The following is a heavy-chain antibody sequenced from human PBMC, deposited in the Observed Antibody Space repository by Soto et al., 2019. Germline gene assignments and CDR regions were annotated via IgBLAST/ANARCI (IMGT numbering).Heavy chain of an antibody. V-gene: IGHV4-34*01. J-gene: IGHJ4*02. D-gene: IGHD3-10*01. CDR2: INQRGAT. CDR1: NGSFSKYY. CDR3: ARGYYYASGSAFPY. Sequence: QLQQWGAGLLKPSETLSLTCAVYNGSFSKYYWTWIRQSPGKGLEWIGEINQRGATNYNPSLKSRLTISVDTSKTQCSLKLKSLTAADTAVYYCARGYYYASGSAFPYWCQGTLVTVSS.